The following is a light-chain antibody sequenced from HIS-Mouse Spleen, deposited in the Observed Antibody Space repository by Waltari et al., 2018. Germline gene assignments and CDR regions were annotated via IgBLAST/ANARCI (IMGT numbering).Light chain of an antibody. CDR3: QVWDSSSDPV. J-gene: IGLJ1*01. V-gene: IGLV3-21*02. CDR1: NIGSTS. Sequence: SYVLTQPPSVSVAPGQTARITCGGNNIGSTSVHWYQQKPGQAPVLVVYDDSDRPSGSPERFSGSNSGNTATLTISRVEAGDEADYYCQVWDSSSDPVFGTGTKVTVL. CDR2: DDS.